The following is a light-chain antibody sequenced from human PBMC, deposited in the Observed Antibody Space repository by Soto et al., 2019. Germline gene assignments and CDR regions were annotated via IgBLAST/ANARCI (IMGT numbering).Light chain of an antibody. CDR1: SSDVGDYNY. Sequence: QSVLTQPASVSGSPGQSITISCTGTSSDVGDYNYVSWYRQYPGTAPKLMIYDVSNRASGISDRFSGSKSGNTASLTISGLEDEDEADYYCSSYTTGRGNVFGTGTKVT. V-gene: IGLV2-14*03. J-gene: IGLJ1*01. CDR3: SSYTTGRGNV. CDR2: DVS.